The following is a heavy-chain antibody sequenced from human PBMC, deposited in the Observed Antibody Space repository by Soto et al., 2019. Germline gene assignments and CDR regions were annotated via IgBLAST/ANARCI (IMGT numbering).Heavy chain of an antibody. Sequence: SETLSITCTVSGGSISTSSYYWGWIRQPPGKGLEWIGCIYYSGSTYYNPSLKSRVTISVDTSKNQFSLKLSSVTAADTAVYYCARVCGFGPDTNDYWGQGTLVTVSS. CDR3: ARVCGFGPDTNDY. CDR1: GGSISTSSYY. D-gene: IGHD5-18*01. J-gene: IGHJ4*02. CDR2: IYYSGST. V-gene: IGHV4-39*07.